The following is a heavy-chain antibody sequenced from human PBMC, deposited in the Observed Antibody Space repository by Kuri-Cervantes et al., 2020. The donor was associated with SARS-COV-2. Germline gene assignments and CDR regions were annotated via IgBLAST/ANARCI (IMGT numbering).Heavy chain of an antibody. CDR3: AKGSYQLAYNWFDP. CDR2: INPNSGGT. J-gene: IGHJ5*02. D-gene: IGHD2-2*01. CDR1: GYTFTGYY. Sequence: ASVKVSCKASGYTFTGYYMHWVRQAPGQGLEWMGWINPNSGGTNYAQKFQGRVTMTRDTSTSTAYMELRSLRSDDTAVYYCAKGSYQLAYNWFDPWGQGTLVTVSS. V-gene: IGHV1-2*02.